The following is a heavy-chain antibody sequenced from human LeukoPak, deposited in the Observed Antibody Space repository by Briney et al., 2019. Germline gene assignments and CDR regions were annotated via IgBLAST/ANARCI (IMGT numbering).Heavy chain of an antibody. J-gene: IGHJ4*02. CDR1: GFTFSSHA. CDR3: VKDYQVGNSPAFGDY. Sequence: GGSLRLSCTASGFTFSSHAMSWVRRAPGKGLEWVSGLIENGATTYYADSVKGRFTISRDNSRNTMYLQMNSLIVEDTAVYYCVKDYQVGNSPAFGDYWGQGTLVTISS. D-gene: IGHD1-26*01. CDR2: LIENGATT. V-gene: IGHV3-23*01.